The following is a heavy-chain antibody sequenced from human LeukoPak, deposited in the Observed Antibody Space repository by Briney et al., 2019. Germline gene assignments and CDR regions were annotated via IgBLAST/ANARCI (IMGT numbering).Heavy chain of an antibody. CDR2: IYSGGST. J-gene: IGHJ4*02. Sequence: GGSLRLSCAASGFTFSSYAMSWVRQAPGKGLEWVSVIYSGGSTYYADSVKGRFTISRDNSKNTLYLQMNSLRAEDTAVYYCARASHYYDSSGYPFLIPLDYWGQGTLVTVSS. CDR1: GFTFSSYA. CDR3: ARASHYYDSSGYPFLIPLDY. V-gene: IGHV3-66*01. D-gene: IGHD3-22*01.